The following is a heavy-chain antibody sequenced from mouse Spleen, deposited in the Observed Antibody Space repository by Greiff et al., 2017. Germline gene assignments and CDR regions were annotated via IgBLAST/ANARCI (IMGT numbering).Heavy chain of an antibody. CDR3: ARATTTGYAMDY. Sequence: VKLLESGAELAKPGASVKMSCKASGYTFTSYWMHWVKQRPGQGLEWIGYINPSTGYTEYNQKFKDKATLTADKSSSTAYMQLSSLTSEDSAVYYCARATTTGYAMDYWGQGTSVTVSS. D-gene: IGHD1-1*01. CDR2: INPSTGYT. V-gene: IGHV1-7*01. J-gene: IGHJ4*01. CDR1: GYTFTSYW.